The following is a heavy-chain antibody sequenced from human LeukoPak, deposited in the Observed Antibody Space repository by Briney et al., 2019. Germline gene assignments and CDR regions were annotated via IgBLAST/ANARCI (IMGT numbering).Heavy chain of an antibody. CDR2: ISGSGGST. Sequence: GGSLRLSGAASGFTFSSYAMSWVRQAPGKGLEGVSAISGSGGSTYYADSVKGRFPISRDNSKNTLYLQMNSLRAEDTAVYYCAKEAGMIVAQGAFDIWGQGTMVTVSS. V-gene: IGHV3-23*01. D-gene: IGHD3-22*01. CDR1: GFTFSSYA. J-gene: IGHJ3*02. CDR3: AKEAGMIVAQGAFDI.